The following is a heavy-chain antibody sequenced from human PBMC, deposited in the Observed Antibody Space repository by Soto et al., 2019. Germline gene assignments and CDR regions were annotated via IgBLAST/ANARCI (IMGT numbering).Heavy chain of an antibody. J-gene: IGHJ1*01. CDR1: GFTFSNFD. CDR3: ATGTAAPAH. Sequence: EVRLLESGGGLVQPGGSLRLSCAASGFTFSNFDMSWVRQAPGKGLEWVSGISTSGGTTYYADSVKGRFTSSRDNSKNTLYLQMTSLRAEDTAVYYCATGTAAPAHWGQGTLVTVSS. CDR2: ISTSGGTT. D-gene: IGHD6-13*01. V-gene: IGHV3-23*01.